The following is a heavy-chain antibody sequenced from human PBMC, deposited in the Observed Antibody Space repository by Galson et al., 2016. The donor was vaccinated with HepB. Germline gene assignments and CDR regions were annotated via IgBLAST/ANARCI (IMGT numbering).Heavy chain of an antibody. D-gene: IGHD4/OR15-4a*01. CDR3: ARDETINFDGLDL. CDR1: GFMFGDYA. V-gene: IGHV3-20*04. Sequence: SLRLSCAASGFMFGDYAMPWVRQAPGKGLEWDADITWNGISTDYADSVKGRFTISRDNARDSLFLQMNSLRAEDTALYYCARDETINFDGLDLWGQGIMVTVSS. CDR2: ITWNGIST. J-gene: IGHJ4*02.